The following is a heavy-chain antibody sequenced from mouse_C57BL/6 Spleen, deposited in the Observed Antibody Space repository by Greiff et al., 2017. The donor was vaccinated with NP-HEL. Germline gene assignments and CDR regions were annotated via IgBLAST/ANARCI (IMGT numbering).Heavy chain of an antibody. V-gene: IGHV1-59*01. J-gene: IGHJ2*01. Sequence: QVQLKQPGAELVRPGTSVKLSCKASGYTFTSYWMHWVKQRPGQGLEWIGVIDPSDSYTNYNQKFKGKATLTVDTSSSTAYMQLSSLTSEDSAVYYCARPIIYYDYFFDDWGQGTTLTVSS. CDR3: ARPIIYYDYFFDD. D-gene: IGHD2-4*01. CDR2: IDPSDSYT. CDR1: GYTFTSYW.